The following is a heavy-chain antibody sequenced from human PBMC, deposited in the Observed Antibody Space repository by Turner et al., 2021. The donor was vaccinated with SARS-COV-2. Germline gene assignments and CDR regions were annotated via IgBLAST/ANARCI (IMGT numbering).Heavy chain of an antibody. J-gene: IGHJ4*02. D-gene: IGHD2-8*01. Sequence: QVQLVESGGGAVQPGRSLRLSCAASGFTFSSYGMHWVRQAPGKGLEWVAVISYDGSNKYYADSVKGRFTISRDNSKNTLYLQMNSLRAEDTAVYYCANGGYCTNGVCSRVPSHFDYWGQGTLVTVSS. CDR1: GFTFSSYG. V-gene: IGHV3-30*18. CDR3: ANGGYCTNGVCSRVPSHFDY. CDR2: ISYDGSNK.